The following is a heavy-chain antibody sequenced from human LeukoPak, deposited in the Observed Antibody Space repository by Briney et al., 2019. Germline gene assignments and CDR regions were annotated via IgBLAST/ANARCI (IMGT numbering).Heavy chain of an antibody. CDR2: ISGSGGGT. J-gene: IGHJ4*02. D-gene: IGHD3-22*01. Sequence: GGSLRLSCAASGFTFSSYAMSWVRQAPGKGLEWVSAISGSGGGTYYADSVKGRFTISRDNSKNTLYLQMNSLRAEDTAVYYCAKDPLQVITTPGDYFDYWGQGTLVTVSS. V-gene: IGHV3-23*01. CDR1: GFTFSSYA. CDR3: AKDPLQVITTPGDYFDY.